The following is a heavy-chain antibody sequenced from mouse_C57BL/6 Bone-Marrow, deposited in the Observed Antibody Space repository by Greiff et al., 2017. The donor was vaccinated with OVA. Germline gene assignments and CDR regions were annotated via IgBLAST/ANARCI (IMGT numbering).Heavy chain of an antibody. V-gene: IGHV1-80*01. CDR3: ARSGGLYYVAY. Sequence: SGAELVKPGASVKISCKASGYAFRSYWMNWVKQRPGKGLEWIGQIYPGDGDTNYNGKFKGKATLTADKSSSTAYMQLSGLTSEDSAVTFCARSGGLYYVAYWGQGTLVTVSA. J-gene: IGHJ3*01. CDR2: IYPGDGDT. D-gene: IGHD1-1*01. CDR1: GYAFRSYW.